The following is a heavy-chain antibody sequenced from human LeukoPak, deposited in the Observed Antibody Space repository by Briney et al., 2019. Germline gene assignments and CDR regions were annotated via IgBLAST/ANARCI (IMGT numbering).Heavy chain of an antibody. D-gene: IGHD3-22*01. CDR1: GFTFSSYW. V-gene: IGHV3-7*01. J-gene: IGHJ4*02. Sequence: GGSLRLSCAASGFTFSSYWMSWVRQAPGKGLEWVANIKLDGSEKYYVDSVKGRFTISRDNAKNSLYLQMNSLRAEDTAMYYCARDLYRIVVVPHYFDYWGQGTLVTVSS. CDR3: ARDLYRIVVVPHYFDY. CDR2: IKLDGSEK.